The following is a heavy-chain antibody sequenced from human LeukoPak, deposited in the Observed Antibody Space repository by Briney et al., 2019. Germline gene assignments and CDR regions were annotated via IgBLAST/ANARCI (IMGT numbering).Heavy chain of an antibody. V-gene: IGHV4-59*01. Sequence: SETLSLTCTVSGGSISSYYWSWIRQPPGKGLEWIGYIYYSGSTNYNPSLKSRVTISVDTSKTQFSLKLSSVTAADTAVYYCAGNRYSSSWYYFDYWGQGTLVTVSS. J-gene: IGHJ4*02. D-gene: IGHD6-13*01. CDR1: GGSISSYY. CDR3: AGNRYSSSWYYFDY. CDR2: IYYSGST.